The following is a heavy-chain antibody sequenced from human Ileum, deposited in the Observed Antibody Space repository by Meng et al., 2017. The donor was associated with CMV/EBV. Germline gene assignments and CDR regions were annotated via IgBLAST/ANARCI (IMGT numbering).Heavy chain of an antibody. Sequence: SFSGYYWGWVRQPPGKGLEWIGEINHSGSTNYNPSLKSRVTISVDTSKNQFSLKLSSVTAADTAVYYCARSSPLFWSGYYNRRWFDPWGQGTLVTVSS. J-gene: IGHJ5*02. D-gene: IGHD3-3*01. CDR1: SFSGYY. CDR2: INHSGST. V-gene: IGHV4-34*01. CDR3: ARSSPLFWSGYYNRRWFDP.